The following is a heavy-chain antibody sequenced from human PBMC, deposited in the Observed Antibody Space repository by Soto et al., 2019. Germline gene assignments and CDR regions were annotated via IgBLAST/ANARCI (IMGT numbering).Heavy chain of an antibody. V-gene: IGHV3-23*01. CDR1: GFAFSTYA. CDR2: ISGSGDTT. CDR3: AKDKVGRSVAATTSNGLAP. D-gene: IGHD2-15*01. J-gene: IGHJ5*02. Sequence: EVQLLESGGGLVQRGGSLRLSCAASGFAFSTYAMNWVRQAPGKGLEWVSAISGSGDTTFYADSVKGRFTISRDNSNNTLFLQMNTLRAEDTAVYFCAKDKVGRSVAATTSNGLAPWGQGTLFTVSS.